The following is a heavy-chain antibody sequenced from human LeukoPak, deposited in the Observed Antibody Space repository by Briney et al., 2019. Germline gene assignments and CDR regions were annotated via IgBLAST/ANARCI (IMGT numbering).Heavy chain of an antibody. D-gene: IGHD3-16*02. CDR3: AREEGYRPFDY. Sequence: SETLSLTCTVSGGSVSSQYWSWIRQPAGKGLEWIGRIYTSGSTNYNPSLKSRVTMSIDTSKNQFSLKLRSVTAADTAVYYCAREEGYRPFDYWGQGTLVTVSS. V-gene: IGHV4-4*07. CDR1: GGSVSSQY. J-gene: IGHJ4*02. CDR2: IYTSGST.